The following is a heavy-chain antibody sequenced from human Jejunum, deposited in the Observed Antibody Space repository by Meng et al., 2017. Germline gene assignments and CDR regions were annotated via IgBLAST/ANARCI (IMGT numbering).Heavy chain of an antibody. D-gene: IGHD2-2*01. CDR1: GYTFTFTNYH. Sequence: QVQLVQSGAEVKKPGASVKVSCKASGYTFTFTNYHMHWVRQAPGQGLEWMGIINPNSGSTTYAQKFQGRLSMASDTSTSTVYMELRSLTSEDTGVYYCASNTDCTSTSCYAYWGQGTLVTVSS. J-gene: IGHJ4*02. CDR3: ASNTDCTSTSCYAY. CDR2: INPNSGST. V-gene: IGHV1-46*01.